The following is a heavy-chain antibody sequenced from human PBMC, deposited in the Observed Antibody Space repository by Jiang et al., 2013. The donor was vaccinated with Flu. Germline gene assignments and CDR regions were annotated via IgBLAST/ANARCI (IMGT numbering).Heavy chain of an antibody. D-gene: IGHD2-8*01. CDR2: IYYSGST. J-gene: IGHJ5*02. V-gene: IGHV4-31*03. CDR3: ARALRNYQMVYAIDWFDP. Sequence: GSGLVKPSQTLSLTCTVSGGSISSGGYYWSWIRQHPGKGLEWIGYIYYSGSTYYNPSLKSRVTISVDTSKNQFSLKLSSVTAADTAVYYCARALRNYQMVYAIDWFDPWGQGTLVTVSS. CDR1: GGSISSGGYY.